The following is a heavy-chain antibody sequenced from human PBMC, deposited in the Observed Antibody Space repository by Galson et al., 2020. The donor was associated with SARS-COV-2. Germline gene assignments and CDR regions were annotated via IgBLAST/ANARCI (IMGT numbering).Heavy chain of an antibody. Sequence: GESLKISCAASGFAFSSYTMNWVRQAPGKGLEWVASLDTSSTYIYHADSLKGRFTISRDNAENSLYLQMNSLRAEDTAVYYCARSPPASTSGTSIYFDYCGQGTQVTVSS. D-gene: IGHD3-10*01. V-gene: IGHV3-21*01. J-gene: IGHJ4*02. CDR1: GFAFSSYT. CDR3: ARSPPASTSGTSIYFDY. CDR2: LDTSSTYI.